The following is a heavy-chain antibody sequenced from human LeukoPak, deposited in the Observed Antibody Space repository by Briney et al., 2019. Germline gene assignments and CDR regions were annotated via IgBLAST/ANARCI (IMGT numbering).Heavy chain of an antibody. D-gene: IGHD3-22*01. V-gene: IGHV3-7*01. CDR1: GFTFSSYA. CDR2: IKQDGSEK. CDR3: ARDTYDSSGYYLS. J-gene: IGHJ5*02. Sequence: PGGSLRLSCAASGFTFSSYAMSWVRQAPGKGLEWVANIKQDGSEKYYVDSVKGRFTISRDNAKNSLYLQMNSLRAEDTAVYYCARDTYDSSGYYLSWGQGTLVTVSS.